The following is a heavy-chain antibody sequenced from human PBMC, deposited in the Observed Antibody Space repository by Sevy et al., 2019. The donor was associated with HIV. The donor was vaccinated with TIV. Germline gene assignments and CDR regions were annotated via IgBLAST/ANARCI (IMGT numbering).Heavy chain of an antibody. CDR3: AKGFDSYDSSGYLPHFYGMDV. CDR1: GFTFSSYA. D-gene: IGHD3-22*01. CDR2: ISSNGGST. V-gene: IGHV3-64*01. Sequence: GGSLRLSCAASGFTFSSYAMHWVRQAPGKGLEYVSAISSNGGSTYYANSVKGRFTISRDNSKNTLYLQMGSLRAEDMAVYYCAKGFDSYDSSGYLPHFYGMDVWGQGTTVTVSS. J-gene: IGHJ6*02.